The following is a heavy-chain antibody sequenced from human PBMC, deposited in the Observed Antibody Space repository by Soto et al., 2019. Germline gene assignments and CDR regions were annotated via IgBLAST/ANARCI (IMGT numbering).Heavy chain of an antibody. CDR3: GGGRAFDF. CDR2: IKQDGSQQ. V-gene: IGHV3-7*01. J-gene: IGHJ4*02. Sequence: EVQLVESGGGLVQPGGSLRLSCAASGFTFSNYWMNWVRQAPGKGLEWVANIKQDGSQQYYLDSVKGRFTVSRDNAKSSLYLQMDSLGADDTAVYYCGGGRAFDFWGQGTLVTVSS. CDR1: GFTFSNYW.